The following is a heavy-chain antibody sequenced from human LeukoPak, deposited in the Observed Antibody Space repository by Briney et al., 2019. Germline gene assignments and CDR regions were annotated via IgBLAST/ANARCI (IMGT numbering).Heavy chain of an antibody. CDR3: AKDRNAPSQWEQPPYYYYGMDV. Sequence: PGGSRRLSCAASGSTFSIYGMHWVRQAPGKGPKWVAVVSYDRSNKYYADSVKGRFTISRDNSKNTLYLQMNSLRAEDTAVYYCAKDRNAPSQWEQPPYYYYGMDVWGQGTTVTVSS. D-gene: IGHD1-26*01. V-gene: IGHV3-30*18. J-gene: IGHJ6*02. CDR1: GSTFSIYG. CDR2: VSYDRSNK.